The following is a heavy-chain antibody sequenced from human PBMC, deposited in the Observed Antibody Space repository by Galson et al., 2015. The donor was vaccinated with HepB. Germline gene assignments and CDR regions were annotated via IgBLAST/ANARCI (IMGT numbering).Heavy chain of an antibody. CDR3: TPAATGGWFDP. CDR2: IRSKAYGGTT. J-gene: IGHJ5*02. Sequence: SLRLSCAASGFTFGDYAMSWFRQAPGKGLEWVGFIRSKAYGGTTEYAASVKGRFTISRDDSKSIAYLQMNSLKTEDTAVYYCTPAATGGWFDPWGQGTLVTVSS. V-gene: IGHV3-49*03. D-gene: IGHD2-2*01. CDR1: GFTFGDYA.